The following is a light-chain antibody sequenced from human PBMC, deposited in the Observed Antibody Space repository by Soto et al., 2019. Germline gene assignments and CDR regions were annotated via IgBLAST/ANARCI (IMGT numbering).Light chain of an antibody. Sequence: EIVLTQSPDTLSLSPGDRATLSCRASQSVGHMFLAWFQQKPGQAPRLLIFDAYRRATGIPDRFSGSGSGTEFTLTISSLQSEDFVVYYCQHYYKWPWTFGQGTKVDIK. V-gene: IGKV3D-15*01. CDR1: QSVGHMF. CDR2: DAY. J-gene: IGKJ1*01. CDR3: QHYYKWPWT.